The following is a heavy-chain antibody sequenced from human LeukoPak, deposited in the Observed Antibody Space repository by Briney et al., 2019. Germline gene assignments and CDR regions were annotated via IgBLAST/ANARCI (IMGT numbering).Heavy chain of an antibody. Sequence: ASVKVSCKASGGTFSSYAISWVRQAPGQGLEWMGGIIPIFGTANYAQKFQGRVTMTRDTSISTAYMELSRLRSDDTAVYYCARVMGYDYVWGSTSVSAFDIWGQGTMVTVSS. CDR3: ARVMGYDYVWGSTSVSAFDI. CDR1: GGTFSSYA. J-gene: IGHJ3*02. CDR2: IIPIFGTA. V-gene: IGHV1-69*05. D-gene: IGHD3-16*01.